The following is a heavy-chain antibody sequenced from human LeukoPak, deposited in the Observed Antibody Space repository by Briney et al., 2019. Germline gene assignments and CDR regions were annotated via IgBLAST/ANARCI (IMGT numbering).Heavy chain of an antibody. D-gene: IGHD6-25*01. Sequence: GGSLRLPCAASGFTFSSYAMTWVRQAPGKGLEWVSTISDSGARTNYADSAKGRFTISRDNSMNTLYLQMNSLRADDTAVYYCASDYFLDYWGQGTLVTVSS. CDR3: ASDYFLDY. J-gene: IGHJ4*02. CDR1: GFTFSSYA. V-gene: IGHV3-23*01. CDR2: ISDSGART.